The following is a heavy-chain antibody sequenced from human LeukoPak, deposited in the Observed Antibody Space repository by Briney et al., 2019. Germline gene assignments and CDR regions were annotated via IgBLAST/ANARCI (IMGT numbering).Heavy chain of an antibody. CDR2: VYYSGST. D-gene: IGHD6-13*01. Sequence: PSETLSLTCTVSGGSISSSGYYWGWIRQPPGRGLEWIGSVYYSGSTYYNPSLKSRVTTSVDTSKNQFSLKLSSVTAADTAVYYCARATAAGNNPWGQGTLVTVSS. CDR1: GGSISSSGYY. J-gene: IGHJ5*02. V-gene: IGHV4-39*07. CDR3: ARATAAGNNP.